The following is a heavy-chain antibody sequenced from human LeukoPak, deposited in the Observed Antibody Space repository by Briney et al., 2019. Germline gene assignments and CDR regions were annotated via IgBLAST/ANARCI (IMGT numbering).Heavy chain of an antibody. CDR3: ARAGAYRFDY. V-gene: IGHV3-74*01. D-gene: IGHD3-16*01. CDR1: GFTFSDYW. J-gene: IGHJ4*02. CDR2: INTDTRGT. Sequence: PGGSLRLSCAASGFTFSDYWTHWVRQAPGKGLVWVSIINTDTRGTYYADSVKGRFTISRDNAKNTLYLQMNSLRDEDTAVYYCARAGAYRFDYWGQGTLVTVSS.